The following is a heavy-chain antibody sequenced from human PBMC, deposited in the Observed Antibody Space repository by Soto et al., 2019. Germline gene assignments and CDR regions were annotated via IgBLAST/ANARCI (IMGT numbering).Heavy chain of an antibody. CDR3: AREPSYYYDSSGPGAFDI. Sequence: QVQLQESGPGLVKPSGTLSLTCAVSGGSISSSNWWSWVRQPPGKGLEWIGEIYHSGSTNYNPSLKSRVTISVDKSKNQFSLKLSSVTAADTAVYYCAREPSYYYDSSGPGAFDIWGQGTMVTVSS. D-gene: IGHD3-22*01. J-gene: IGHJ3*02. V-gene: IGHV4-4*02. CDR1: GGSISSSNW. CDR2: IYHSGST.